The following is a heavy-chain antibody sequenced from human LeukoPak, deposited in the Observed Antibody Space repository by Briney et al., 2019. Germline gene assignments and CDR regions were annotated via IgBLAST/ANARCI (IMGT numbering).Heavy chain of an antibody. CDR3: ARVIPEGYDFWSGYYDY. Sequence: PSETLSLTCTVSGGSISSYYWSWIRQPPGKGLEWIGYIYYSGSTNYNPSLKSRVTISVDTSKNQFSLKLSSVTAADTAVYYCARVIPEGYDFWSGYYDYWGQGTLVTVSS. CDR2: IYYSGST. V-gene: IGHV4-59*12. D-gene: IGHD3-3*01. CDR1: GGSISSYY. J-gene: IGHJ4*02.